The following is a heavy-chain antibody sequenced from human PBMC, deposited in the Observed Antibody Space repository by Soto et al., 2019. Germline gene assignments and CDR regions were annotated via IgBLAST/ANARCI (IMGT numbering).Heavy chain of an antibody. V-gene: IGHV5-51*01. CDR2: IYPGDSGT. Sequence: GESLKISCKGSGYTFTNYWIGWVRQMPGKGLEWMGIIYPGDSGTKYNPSFQGQVTISAGKSITTTYLQWSSPKASDTAIYYCAASIFYYGMDVWGQGTTVTVSS. CDR3: AASIFYYGMDV. J-gene: IGHJ6*02. CDR1: GYTFTNYW.